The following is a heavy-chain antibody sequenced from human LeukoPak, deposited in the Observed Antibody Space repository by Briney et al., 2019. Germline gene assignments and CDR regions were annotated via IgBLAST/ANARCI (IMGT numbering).Heavy chain of an antibody. Sequence: GGSLRLSCAASGFTFDDYAMHWVRQAPGKGLEWVSGISWNSGSIGYADSVKGRFTISRDNAKNSLHLQMNSLRVEDTALYYCARVGIYGDYNRYFDYWGQGTLVTVSS. CDR3: ARVGIYGDYNRYFDY. J-gene: IGHJ4*02. CDR1: GFTFDDYA. CDR2: ISWNSGSI. V-gene: IGHV3-9*01. D-gene: IGHD4-17*01.